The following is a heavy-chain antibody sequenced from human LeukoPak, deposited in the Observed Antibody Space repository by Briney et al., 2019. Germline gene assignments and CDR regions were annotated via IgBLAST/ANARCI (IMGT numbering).Heavy chain of an antibody. D-gene: IGHD6-19*01. J-gene: IGHJ6*03. CDR1: GYTFTSYG. CDR3: ARDIVSGWAPYYYYYYMDV. CDR2: ISAYNGNT. V-gene: IGHV1-18*01. Sequence: GASVKVSCKASGYTFTSYGISWVRQAPGQGLEWMGWISAYNGNTNYAQKLQGRVTMTTGTSTSTAYMELRSLRSGDTAVYYCARDIVSGWAPYYYYYYMDVWGKGTTVTVSS.